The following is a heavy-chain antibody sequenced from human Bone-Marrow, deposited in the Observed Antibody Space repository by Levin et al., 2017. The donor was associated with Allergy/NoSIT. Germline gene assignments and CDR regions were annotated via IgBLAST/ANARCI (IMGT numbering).Heavy chain of an antibody. V-gene: IGHV3-49*04. J-gene: IGHJ4*02. CDR3: TAHEFWIPRDY. CDR2: IRSKAYGGTT. Sequence: PGGSLRLSCTASGFTFGDYAMSWVRQAPGKGLEWVGFIRSKAYGGTTEYAASVKGRFTISRDDSKSIAYLQMNSLKTEDTAVYYCTAHEFWIPRDYWGQGTLVTVSS. D-gene: IGHD3/OR15-3a*01. CDR1: GFTFGDYA.